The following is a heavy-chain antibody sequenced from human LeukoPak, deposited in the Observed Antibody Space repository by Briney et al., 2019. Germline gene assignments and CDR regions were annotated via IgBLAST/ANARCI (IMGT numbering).Heavy chain of an antibody. J-gene: IGHJ4*02. CDR3: ARDAVVVVAASGPGYYFDY. CDR2: ISSSNNTI. CDR1: GFTFSSYS. V-gene: IGHV3-48*01. Sequence: GGSLRLSCAVSGFTFSSYSMNWVRQAPGKGLEWVSYISSSNNTIYYADSVKGRFTISRDNAKNSLYLQMNSLRAEDTAVYYCARDAVVVVAASGPGYYFDYWGQGTLVTVSS. D-gene: IGHD2-15*01.